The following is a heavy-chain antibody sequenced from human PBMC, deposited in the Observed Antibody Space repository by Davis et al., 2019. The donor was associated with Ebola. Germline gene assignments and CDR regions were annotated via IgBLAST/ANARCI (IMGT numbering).Heavy chain of an antibody. CDR3: ARGTDTTDWYLEL. J-gene: IGHJ2*01. V-gene: IGHV4-34*01. CDR2: INHGAIT. Sequence: MPSETLSLTCAVYGGSFSGYFWSWIRQPPGKGLEWMGEINHGAITNYNPSLKSRLTISVDTSKGQVSLKLKSVTANDTAMYYCARGTDTTDWYLELWGRGTLVTFSS. CDR1: GGSFSGYF. D-gene: IGHD1-26*01.